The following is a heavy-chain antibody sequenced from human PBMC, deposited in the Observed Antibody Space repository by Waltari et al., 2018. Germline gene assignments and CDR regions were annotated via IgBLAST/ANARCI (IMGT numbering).Heavy chain of an antibody. CDR3: AREREYSSSPAGY. CDR2: ISYDGSNK. J-gene: IGHJ4*02. D-gene: IGHD6-6*01. CDR1: GFTFSSYA. Sequence: QVQLVESGGGVVQPGRSLRLSCAASGFTFSSYAMHWVRQAPGKGLEWVAVISYDGSNKYYADSVKGRFTISRDNSKNTLYLQMNSLRAEDTAVYYCAREREYSSSPAGYWGQGTLVTVSS. V-gene: IGHV3-30-3*01.